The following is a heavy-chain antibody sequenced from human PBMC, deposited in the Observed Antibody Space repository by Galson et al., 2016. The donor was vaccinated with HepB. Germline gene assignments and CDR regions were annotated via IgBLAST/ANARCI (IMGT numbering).Heavy chain of an antibody. D-gene: IGHD3-10*01. Sequence: QSGAEVKKPGDSLRVSCKSSGYGFAGYWIGWVRQMPGEGLEWMGIIYPNDSNTRYSPSFLGQVTFSVGKAIGTAYLQWGSLTSSDSATYYCARLGEPNYNPQAPASATHFFDSWGQGALVTVSS. CDR3: ARLGEPNYNPQAPASATHFFDS. CDR1: GYGFAGYW. J-gene: IGHJ4*02. CDR2: IYPNDSNT. V-gene: IGHV5-51*03.